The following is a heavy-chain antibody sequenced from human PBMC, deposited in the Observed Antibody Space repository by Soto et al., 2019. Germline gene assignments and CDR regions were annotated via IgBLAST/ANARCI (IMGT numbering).Heavy chain of an antibody. D-gene: IGHD1-1*01. Sequence: PGGSLRLSCAASGFTFSSYAMHWVRQAPGKGLEWVAVISYDGSNKYYADSVRDRFTISRDNSKNTLYLQMNSLRAEDTAVYYCARTRYPNYYYGMDVWGQGTTVTVSS. CDR2: ISYDGSNK. CDR1: GFTFSSYA. J-gene: IGHJ6*02. CDR3: ARTRYPNYYYGMDV. V-gene: IGHV3-30-3*01.